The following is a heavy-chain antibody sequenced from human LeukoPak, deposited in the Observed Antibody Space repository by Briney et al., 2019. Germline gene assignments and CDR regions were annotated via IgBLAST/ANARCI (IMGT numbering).Heavy chain of an antibody. J-gene: IGHJ3*02. V-gene: IGHV3-74*01. CDR1: GFTLSNYW. D-gene: IGHD4-17*01. Sequence: GGSLRLSCAASGFTLSNYWMHWVRQAPGKGLVWVSRISGDEIWTSYADSVKGRFIISRDNAKNSLYLQMNSLRAEDTAVYYCARGAYGDYDLFDAFDIWGQGTMVTVSS. CDR3: ARGAYGDYDLFDAFDI. CDR2: ISGDEIWT.